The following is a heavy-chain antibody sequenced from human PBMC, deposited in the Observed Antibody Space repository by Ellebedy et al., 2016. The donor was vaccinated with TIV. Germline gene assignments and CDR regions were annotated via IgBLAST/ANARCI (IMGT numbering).Heavy chain of an antibody. V-gene: IGHV1-2*02. J-gene: IGHJ4*02. CDR2: ISPNGGGT. CDR1: GYTFTDYR. D-gene: IGHD1-26*01. CDR3: ARDYWGSYEY. Sequence: AASVKVSCKASGYTFTDYRLDWVRQAPELGLEWMGWISPNGGGTHYAQKFQGRVSMTGDTSISTAYLELSRLTSDDTAVYYCARDYWGSYEYWGQGTLVTVSS.